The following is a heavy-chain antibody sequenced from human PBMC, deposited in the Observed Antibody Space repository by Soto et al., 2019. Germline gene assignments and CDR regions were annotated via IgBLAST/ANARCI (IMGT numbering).Heavy chain of an antibody. V-gene: IGHV3-30*18. J-gene: IGHJ4*02. CDR1: GFTFSSYA. CDR3: VKHGGYSYGSEFDY. CDR2: ISYDGYSK. D-gene: IGHD5-18*01. Sequence: SLRLSCAASGFTFSSYAMHWVRQAPGKGLEWVALISYDGYSKWYADAVKGRFTISRDNSNNTLYLQMSSLRAEDTGVYYCVKHGGYSYGSEFDYWGQGTLVTVSS.